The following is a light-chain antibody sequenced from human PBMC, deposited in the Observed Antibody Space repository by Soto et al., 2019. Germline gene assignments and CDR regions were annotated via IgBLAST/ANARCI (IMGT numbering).Light chain of an antibody. CDR2: GAS. V-gene: IGKV3-20*01. CDR1: RSVSSNN. CDR3: QQYGRSPFT. J-gene: IGKJ3*01. Sequence: EIVLPQSPGTLSLSPGERATLSCRASRSVSSNNLAWYQQRPGQAPRVVIYGASTRATGIPERFSGSGSGTDFTLTSSRLEPEDFAVYYCQQYGRSPFTFGPGTKVYIK.